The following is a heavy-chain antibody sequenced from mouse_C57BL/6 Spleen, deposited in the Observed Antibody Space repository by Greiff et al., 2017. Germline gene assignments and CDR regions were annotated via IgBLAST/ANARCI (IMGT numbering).Heavy chain of an antibody. J-gene: IGHJ4*01. Sequence: QVQLQQSGAELVRPGTSVKVSCKASGYAFTNYLIEWVKQRPGQGLEWIGVINPGSGGTNYNEKFKGKATLTADKSSSTAYMQLSSLTSEDSAVYFCARGSSGYDYAMDYWGQGTSVTVSS. CDR3: ARGSSGYDYAMDY. D-gene: IGHD3-2*02. V-gene: IGHV1-54*01. CDR1: GYAFTNYL. CDR2: INPGSGGT.